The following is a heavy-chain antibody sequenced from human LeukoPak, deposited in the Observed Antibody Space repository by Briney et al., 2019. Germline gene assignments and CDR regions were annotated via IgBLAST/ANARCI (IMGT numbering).Heavy chain of an antibody. CDR1: GYTFTGYY. CDR3: ARAAVTTGSTETFDP. D-gene: IGHD1-1*01. CDR2: INPNSGVT. V-gene: IGHV1-2*02. J-gene: IGHJ5*02. Sequence: ASVKVSCKASGYTFTGYYLHWLRQAPGQGLEWMGWINPNSGVTNYAETFQGRVTLTTHTSISTAYLELNRLTSDDTAVYYCARAAVTTGSTETFDPWGQGTMVTVSS.